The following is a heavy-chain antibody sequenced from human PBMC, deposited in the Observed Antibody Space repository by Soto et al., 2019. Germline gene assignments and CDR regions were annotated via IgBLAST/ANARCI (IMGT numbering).Heavy chain of an antibody. V-gene: IGHV3-30*18. J-gene: IGHJ4*02. CDR1: GFTFSSYG. Sequence: QVQLVESGGGVVQPGRSLRLSCAASGFTFSSYGMHWVRQAPGKGLEWVAVISYDGSNKYYADSVKGRFTISRDNSKNTLYLTMNSLRAEDTAVYYCAKDFGIVGAGALDYWGQGTLVTVAS. CDR3: AKDFGIVGAGALDY. CDR2: ISYDGSNK. D-gene: IGHD1-26*01.